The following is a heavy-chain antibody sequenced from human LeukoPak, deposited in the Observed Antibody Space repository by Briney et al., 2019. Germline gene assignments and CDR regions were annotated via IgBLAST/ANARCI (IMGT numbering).Heavy chain of an antibody. CDR2: FDPEDGET. Sequence: ASVKVSCKVSGYTLTELSMHWVRQAPGKGLEWMGGFDPEDGETIYAQKFQGRVTMTTDTSTSTAYMELRSLRSDDTAVYYCARRLNGSYKYFDYWGQGTLVTVSS. J-gene: IGHJ4*02. D-gene: IGHD1-26*01. V-gene: IGHV1-24*01. CDR1: GYTLTELS. CDR3: ARRLNGSYKYFDY.